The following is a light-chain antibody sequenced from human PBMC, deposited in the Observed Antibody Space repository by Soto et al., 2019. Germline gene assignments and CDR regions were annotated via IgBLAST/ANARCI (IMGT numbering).Light chain of an antibody. V-gene: IGKV3-15*01. CDR1: QSVSSS. CDR2: GAS. J-gene: IGKJ2*01. CDR3: QQSNNWPPYT. Sequence: EIVMTQSPGTLSVTPEERATLSCRASQSVSSSLAWYQQRPGQAPRLLIYGASTRATGVPARFSGSGSGTEFTLTITSLQSEDFAVYYCQQSNNWPPYTFGQGTKLQIK.